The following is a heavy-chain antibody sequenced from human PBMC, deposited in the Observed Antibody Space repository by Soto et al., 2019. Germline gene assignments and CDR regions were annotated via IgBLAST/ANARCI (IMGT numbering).Heavy chain of an antibody. J-gene: IGHJ6*02. Sequence: SETLSLTCTVSGGSISSGGYYWRCMRQHPGKGLEWIGYIYYSGSTYYNPSLKSRVTISVDTSKNQFSLKLSSVTAADTAVYYCASRPGPRQLWFHPTFYGMDVWGQGTTVTVSS. V-gene: IGHV4-31*03. CDR3: ASRPGPRQLWFHPTFYGMDV. CDR1: GGSISSGGYY. D-gene: IGHD5-18*01. CDR2: IYYSGST.